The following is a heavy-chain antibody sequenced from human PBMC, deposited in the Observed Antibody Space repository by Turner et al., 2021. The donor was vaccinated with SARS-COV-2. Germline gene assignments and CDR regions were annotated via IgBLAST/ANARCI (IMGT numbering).Heavy chain of an antibody. J-gene: IGHJ3*02. CDR1: GTTFSSHG. CDR2: IWNDGSQK. V-gene: IGHV3-33*01. D-gene: IGHD3-22*01. Sequence: QVQLVESGGGVVQPGRSLRLSCAASGTTFSSHGLHGVRQAPGKGLELVAVIWNDGSQKYYADSVKGRFTISRDNSKNMVYLQMNSLRAEDTAVYYCARLDDSGHWGAFDIWGQGTMVTVSS. CDR3: ARLDDSGHWGAFDI.